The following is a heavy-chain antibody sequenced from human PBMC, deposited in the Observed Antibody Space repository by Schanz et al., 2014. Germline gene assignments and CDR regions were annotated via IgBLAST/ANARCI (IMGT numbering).Heavy chain of an antibody. CDR1: GFTFSDYY. Sequence: EQLLQSGGGLVKPGGSLRLSCAASGFTFSDYYMSWIRQAPGKGLEWVSSISSSGSYIHYADSVKGRFTISRDNAKNSLYLQRNSLIAEDTAVYYCAKARRKSNCSGGRCFHCSYYGMDVWGQGTTVTVSS. V-gene: IGHV3-11*01. J-gene: IGHJ6*02. D-gene: IGHD2-15*01. CDR3: AKARRKSNCSGGRCFHCSYYGMDV. CDR2: ISSSGSYI.